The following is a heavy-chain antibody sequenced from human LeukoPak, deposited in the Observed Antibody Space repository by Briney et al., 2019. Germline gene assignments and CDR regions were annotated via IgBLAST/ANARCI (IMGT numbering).Heavy chain of an antibody. CDR1: GYTFTGYY. CDR2: INPNSGGK. Sequence: ASVTVSCKASGYTFTGYYMHWVRQAPGQGLEWMGWINPNSGGKKYAQKFQGRVTVTRDTSIDTVYMQLSNLTSDDTAVYYWARERIVVVTLSDAIDIWGQGTMVIVSS. D-gene: IGHD2-21*02. V-gene: IGHV1-2*02. J-gene: IGHJ3*02. CDR3: ARERIVVVTLSDAIDI.